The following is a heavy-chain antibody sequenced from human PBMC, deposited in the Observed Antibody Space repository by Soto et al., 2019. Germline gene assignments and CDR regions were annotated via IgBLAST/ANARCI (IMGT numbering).Heavy chain of an antibody. CDR1: GGTFSS. V-gene: IGHV1-69*01. J-gene: IGHJ4*02. CDR2: IIPIFGRG. D-gene: IGHD1-26*01. CDR3: ASKPHSGSHFDS. Sequence: HVQVVQSGSEVKKPGSSVKVSCKASGGTFSSLKWVRQAPGQGLEWMGGIIPIFGRGDPAQKFQGRVTITADESTITAYLAVTNLRSEDTAVYYCASKPHSGSHFDSWGEGTLVTVSS.